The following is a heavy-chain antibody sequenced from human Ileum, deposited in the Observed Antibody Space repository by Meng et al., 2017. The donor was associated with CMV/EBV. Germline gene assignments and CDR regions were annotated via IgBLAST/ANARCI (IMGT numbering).Heavy chain of an antibody. V-gene: IGHV1-2*02. D-gene: IGHD4-23*01. J-gene: IGHJ4*02. CDR3: ARDRWYPLQYSFDY. Sequence: SGSTFTDYSIPWLRQAPGQGLEWMGWINPSSGVTKFAQKFQGRVTLTGDTSISTVFMDLSRLRSDDTALYYCARDRWYPLQYSFDYWGQGALVTVSS. CDR2: INPSSGVT. CDR1: GSTFTDYS.